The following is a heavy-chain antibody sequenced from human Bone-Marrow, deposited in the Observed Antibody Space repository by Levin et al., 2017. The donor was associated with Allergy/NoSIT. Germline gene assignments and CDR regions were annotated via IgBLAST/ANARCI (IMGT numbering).Heavy chain of an antibody. Sequence: SETLSLTCTVSGGSISSYYWSWIRQPAGKGLEWIGRIYTSGSTNYNLSLKSRVTMSVDTSKNQFSLKLSSVTAADTAVYYCARDRQYSSSYYNYNWFDPWGQGTLVTVSS. CDR1: GGSISSYY. J-gene: IGHJ5*02. CDR2: IYTSGST. V-gene: IGHV4-4*07. D-gene: IGHD6-13*01. CDR3: ARDRQYSSSYYNYNWFDP.